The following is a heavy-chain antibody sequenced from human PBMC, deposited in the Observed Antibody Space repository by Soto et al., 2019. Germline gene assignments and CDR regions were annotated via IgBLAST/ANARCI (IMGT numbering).Heavy chain of an antibody. CDR2: MNPNSGNT. V-gene: IGHV1-8*01. Sequence: QVQLVQSGAEVKKPGASVKVSCKASGYTFISYNINWVRQATGQGLEWMGWMNPNSGNTDYAQKFQGRVTMTRNTSISTAYIELSSLRSEDTAVYYCARVEQLVGYYYYGLDVWGQGTTVTVSS. CDR1: GYTFISYN. D-gene: IGHD6-13*01. J-gene: IGHJ6*02. CDR3: ARVEQLVGYYYYGLDV.